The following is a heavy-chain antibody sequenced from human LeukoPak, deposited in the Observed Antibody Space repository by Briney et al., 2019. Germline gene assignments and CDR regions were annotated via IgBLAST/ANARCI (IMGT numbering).Heavy chain of an antibody. D-gene: IGHD6-13*01. CDR1: GGSISSSSYY. J-gene: IGHJ4*02. CDR2: IYYSGST. V-gene: IGHV4-61*05. Sequence: SETLSLTCTVSGGSISSSSYYWGWIRQPPGKGLEWIGYIYYSGSTNYNPSLKSRVTISVDTSKNQFSLKLSSVTAADTAVYYCARTGIAAAGSGDYFDYWGQGTLVTVSS. CDR3: ARTGIAAAGSGDYFDY.